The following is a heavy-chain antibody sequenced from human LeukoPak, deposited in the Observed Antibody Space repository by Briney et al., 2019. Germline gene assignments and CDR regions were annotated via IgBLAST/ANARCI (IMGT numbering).Heavy chain of an antibody. J-gene: IGHJ4*02. CDR1: GFTFSSYG. V-gene: IGHV3-33*01. D-gene: IGHD3-16*01. Sequence: GRSLRLSCAASGFTFSSYGMHWVRQAPGKGLEWVAVIWYDGSNKYYADSVKGRFTISRDNSKNTLYLQMNSLRAEDTAVYYCARDFGDVPFDYWGQGTLVTVSS. CDR3: ARDFGDVPFDY. CDR2: IWYDGSNK.